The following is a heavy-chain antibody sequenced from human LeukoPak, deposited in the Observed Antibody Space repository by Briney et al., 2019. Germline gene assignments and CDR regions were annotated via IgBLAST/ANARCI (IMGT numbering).Heavy chain of an antibody. Sequence: PSETLSLTCSVSGGSISSYYWSWIRQPPGKGLEWIGYIYYSGSTNYNPSLKSRVTISVDTSKNQFSLKLSSVTAADTAVYYCARGRQYSTTSYYYYYMDVWGKGTTVTVSS. D-gene: IGHD6-6*01. J-gene: IGHJ6*03. CDR1: GGSISSYY. CDR3: ARGRQYSTTSYYYYYMDV. CDR2: IYYSGST. V-gene: IGHV4-59*01.